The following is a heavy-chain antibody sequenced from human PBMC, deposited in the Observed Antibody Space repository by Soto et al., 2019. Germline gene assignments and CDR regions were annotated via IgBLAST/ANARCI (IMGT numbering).Heavy chain of an antibody. Sequence: SVNVSCKASGFTFTSSAVQWVRQARGQRLEWIGWIVVGSGNTNYAQKFQERVTITRDMSTSTAYMELSSLRSEDTAVYYCAACSKLLGYYYYGMDVWGQGTTVTVSS. D-gene: IGHD2-8*02. V-gene: IGHV1-58*01. CDR3: AACSKLLGYYYYGMDV. J-gene: IGHJ6*02. CDR1: GFTFTSSA. CDR2: IVVGSGNT.